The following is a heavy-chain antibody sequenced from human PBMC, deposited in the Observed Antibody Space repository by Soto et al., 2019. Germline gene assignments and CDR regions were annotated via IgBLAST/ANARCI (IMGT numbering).Heavy chain of an antibody. V-gene: IGHV3-23*01. CDR2: ISGSGGST. CDR3: ARDEIRFSWAYGMDV. Sequence: GGSLRLSCADSGFTFSSYAMSWVRQAPGKGLEWVSAISGSGGSTYYADSVKGRFTISRDNSKNTLYLQMNSLRAEDTAVYYCARDEIRFSWAYGMDVWGQGTTVTVSS. J-gene: IGHJ6*02. D-gene: IGHD3-3*01. CDR1: GFTFSSYA.